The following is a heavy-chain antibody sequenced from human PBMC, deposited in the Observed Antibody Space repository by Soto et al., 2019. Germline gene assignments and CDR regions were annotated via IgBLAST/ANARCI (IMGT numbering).Heavy chain of an antibody. CDR1: GYTFTSYD. D-gene: IGHD5-18*01. J-gene: IGHJ6*03. Sequence: QVPLVQSGAEVKKPGASVKVSCKASGYTFTSYDINWVRQATGQGLEWMGWMNPNSGNTGYAQKFQGRVTMTRNTSISTAYMELSSLRSEDTAVYYCARGTRYGRTYYYDYYYMDVWGKGTTVTVSS. CDR2: MNPNSGNT. V-gene: IGHV1-8*01. CDR3: ARGTRYGRTYYYDYYYMDV.